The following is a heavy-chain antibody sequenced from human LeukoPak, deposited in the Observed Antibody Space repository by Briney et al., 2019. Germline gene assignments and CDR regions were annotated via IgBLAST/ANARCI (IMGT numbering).Heavy chain of an antibody. CDR3: ASLYRLPTALSRRRCYMDV. CDR1: GGSFSGYY. V-gene: IGHV4-34*01. CDR2: INHSGST. J-gene: IGHJ6*03. Sequence: PSETLSLTCAVYGGSFSGYYWSWIRQPPGKGLEWIGEINHSGSTNYNPSLKSRVTISVDTSKNQFSPKLSSVTAADTAVYYCASLYRLPTALSRRRCYMDVWGKGTTVTVSS. D-gene: IGHD2-2*01.